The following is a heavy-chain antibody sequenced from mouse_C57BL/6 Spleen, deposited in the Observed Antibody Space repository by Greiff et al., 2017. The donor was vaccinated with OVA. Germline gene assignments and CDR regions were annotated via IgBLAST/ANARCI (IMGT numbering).Heavy chain of an antibody. D-gene: IGHD1-1*01. Sequence: VQLKESVAELVRPGASVTLSCTASGFNIKNTYMHWVKQRPEQGLEWIGRIDPANGNTKYAPQFQGNATITADTSANTAYRQLSSLTSEDTAIYYCARMYYGSSPPFDYWGQGTTLTVSS. V-gene: IGHV14-3*01. CDR3: ARMYYGSSPPFDY. J-gene: IGHJ2*01. CDR1: GFNIKNTY. CDR2: IDPANGNT.